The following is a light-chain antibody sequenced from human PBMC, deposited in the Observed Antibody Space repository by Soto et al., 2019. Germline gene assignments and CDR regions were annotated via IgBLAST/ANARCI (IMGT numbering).Light chain of an antibody. Sequence: DIHMTQSPSSLSASLGDIVTITCQASQNINNYLNWYQQKPGRAPKLLIYDASNLEAGVPSRFRGGGSATDFPFTISRLHPDDIATYYCQPYENLPTFAQGTRLEIK. CDR2: DAS. V-gene: IGKV1-33*01. J-gene: IGKJ5*01. CDR1: QNINNY. CDR3: QPYENLPT.